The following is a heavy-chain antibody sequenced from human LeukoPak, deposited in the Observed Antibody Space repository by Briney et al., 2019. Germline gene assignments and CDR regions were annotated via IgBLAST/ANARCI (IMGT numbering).Heavy chain of an antibody. V-gene: IGHV3-7*01. CDR2: IKQDGSEK. CDR1: GFTFSSYW. CDR3: ARDFRVGYCSSTSCYREDYYYYMDV. J-gene: IGHJ6*03. D-gene: IGHD2-2*01. Sequence: GGSLRLSCAASGFTFSSYWMSWVRQAPGKGLEWVANIKQDGSEKYYVDSVKGRFTISRDNAKNSLYLQMNSPRAEDTAVYYCARDFRVGYCSSTSCYREDYYYYMDVWGKGTTVTVSS.